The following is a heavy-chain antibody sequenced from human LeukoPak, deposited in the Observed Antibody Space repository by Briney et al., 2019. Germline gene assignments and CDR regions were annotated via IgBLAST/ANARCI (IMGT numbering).Heavy chain of an antibody. D-gene: IGHD3-16*01. CDR2: ISSSSSYI. CDR1: GFTFSSYS. V-gene: IGHV3-21*01. J-gene: IGHJ3*01. CDR3: ARPAYTAAYDP. Sequence: GGSLRLSCAASGFTFSSYSMNWVRQAPGKGLEWVSSISSSSSYIYYADSVKGRFTISRDNAKNSLSLQMNRLRPEDTAVYYCARPAYTAAYDPWGQGTMVTVSS.